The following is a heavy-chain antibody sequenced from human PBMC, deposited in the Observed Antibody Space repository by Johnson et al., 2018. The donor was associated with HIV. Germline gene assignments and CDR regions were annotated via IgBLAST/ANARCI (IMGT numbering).Heavy chain of an antibody. J-gene: IGHJ3*02. CDR3: TSYFSYSSSWYSGVNAFDI. CDR2: IRSKANSYAT. D-gene: IGHD6-13*01. V-gene: IGHV3-73*01. CDR1: EFTFSRFA. Sequence: VQLVESGGGVVRPGRSLRLSCAACEFTFSRFAMHWVRQASGNGLEWVGRIRSKANSYATAYAASVKGRFTISSDDSKNTAYLQMNSLKTEDTAVYYCTSYFSYSSSWYSGVNAFDIWGQGTMVTVSS.